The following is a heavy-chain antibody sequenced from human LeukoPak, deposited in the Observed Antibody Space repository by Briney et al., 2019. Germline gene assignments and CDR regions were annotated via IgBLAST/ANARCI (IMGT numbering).Heavy chain of an antibody. D-gene: IGHD2-2*01. J-gene: IGHJ4*02. V-gene: IGHV4-39*01. Sequence: PSETLSLTCTVSGGSISSSSHFWGWIRQPPGTGLEWIGNIYYSGSTYYNPSLKSRVTISVDTSKNQFSLKLSSVTAADTAVYYCARTSHCSSSTCYRGSDYWGQGTLVTVSS. CDR2: IYYSGST. CDR1: GGSISSSSHF. CDR3: ARTSHCSSSTCYRGSDY.